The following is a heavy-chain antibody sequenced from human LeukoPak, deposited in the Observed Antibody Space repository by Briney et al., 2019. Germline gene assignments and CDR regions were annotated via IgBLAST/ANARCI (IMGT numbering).Heavy chain of an antibody. CDR3: ARVRIVGATRPWPGYFDY. Sequence: GASVKVSCKASGYTFTSYGISWVRQAPGQGREWMGWISAYNGNTNYAQKLQGRVTMTTATSTRTAYMELRSLRSDDTAVYYCARVRIVGATRPWPGYFDYWGQGTLVTVSS. J-gene: IGHJ4*02. D-gene: IGHD1-26*01. V-gene: IGHV1-18*01. CDR2: ISAYNGNT. CDR1: GYTFTSYG.